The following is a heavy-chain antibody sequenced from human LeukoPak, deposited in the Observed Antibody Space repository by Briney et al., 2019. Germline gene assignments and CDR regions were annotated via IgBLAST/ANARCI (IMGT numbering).Heavy chain of an antibody. J-gene: IGHJ4*02. Sequence: ASVKVSCKASGYTFTSYYMHWVRQAPGQGLEWMGIISPSGGSTSYAQKFQGRVTMTRDMSTSTVYMELSSLRSEDTAVYYCARARHSGHLRWRYFDYWGQGTLVTVSS. V-gene: IGHV1-46*01. CDR3: ARARHSGHLRWRYFDY. D-gene: IGHD5-12*01. CDR1: GYTFTSYY. CDR2: ISPSGGST.